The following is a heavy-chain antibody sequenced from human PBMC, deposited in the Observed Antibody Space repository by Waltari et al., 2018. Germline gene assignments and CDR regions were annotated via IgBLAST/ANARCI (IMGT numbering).Heavy chain of an antibody. CDR2: IPYNGAT. D-gene: IGHD5-12*01. CDR1: GASITSTKHY. J-gene: IGHJ3*01. V-gene: IGHV4-39*02. CDR3: ATYIGASVGTAAFDV. Sequence: QLQLQESGPGLVKPSETLSLTCSVSGASITSTKHYWGWIRQPPGQGLEWSATIPYNGATYSSPSLRGRVTVSRDTSMNYVSLKLGSVTAADTAVYYCATYIGASVGTAAFDVWGQGTMVTVSS.